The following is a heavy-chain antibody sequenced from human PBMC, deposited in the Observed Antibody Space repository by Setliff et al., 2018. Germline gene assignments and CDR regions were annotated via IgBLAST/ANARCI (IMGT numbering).Heavy chain of an antibody. CDR3: ARRGYYYGWGDSNAFDI. Sequence: SETLSLTCTVSGGSMSADYYWSWIRQPAGKGLEWIGHVHTDGSTNYNPSLKSRVIISVDTSKNQFSLKLSSVTAADTAVYYCARRGYYYGWGDSNAFDIWGQGTMVTVSS. V-gene: IGHV4-61*09. J-gene: IGHJ3*02. CDR1: GGSMSADYY. D-gene: IGHD3-10*01. CDR2: VHTDGST.